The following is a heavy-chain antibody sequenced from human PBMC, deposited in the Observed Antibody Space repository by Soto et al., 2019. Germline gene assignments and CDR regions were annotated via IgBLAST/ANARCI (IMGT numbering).Heavy chain of an antibody. J-gene: IGHJ6*03. CDR2: ISGSGGST. V-gene: IGHV3-23*01. CDR3: VNSGLEWLLFRYNYYYYYMDV. Sequence: EVQLLESGGGLVQPGGSLRLSCAASGFTFSSYAMSWVRQAPGKGLEWVSAISGSGGSTYYADSVKGRFTISRDNSKSTLYLQMNSLRAEDTAVYYCVNSGLEWLLFRYNYYYYYMDVWGKGTTVTVSS. D-gene: IGHD3-3*01. CDR1: GFTFSSYA.